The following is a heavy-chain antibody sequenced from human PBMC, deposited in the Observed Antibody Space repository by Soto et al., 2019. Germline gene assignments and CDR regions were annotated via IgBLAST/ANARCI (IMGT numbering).Heavy chain of an antibody. V-gene: IGHV3-15*01. CDR3: TTDLSDYIWDQYYFDY. Sequence: EVQLVESGGGLVKPGGSLRLSCAASGFTFSNARMSWVRQAPGKGLEWVGRIKSKTDGGTTDYAAPVKGRFTISRDDSKNTLYLQMNSLKTEDTAVYYCTTDLSDYIWDQYYFDYWGQGTLVTVSS. J-gene: IGHJ4*02. D-gene: IGHD4-4*01. CDR2: IKSKTDGGTT. CDR1: GFTFSNAR.